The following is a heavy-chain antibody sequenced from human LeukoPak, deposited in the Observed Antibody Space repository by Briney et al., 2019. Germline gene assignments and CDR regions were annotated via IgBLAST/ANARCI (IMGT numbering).Heavy chain of an antibody. J-gene: IGHJ4*02. CDR2: VYTSGST. Sequence: PSETLSLTCTVSGGSISSGSYYWSWIRQPAGKGLEWIGRVYTSGSTNYNPSLKSRVTISVDTSKNQFSLRLSSVTAADTAVYYCARERWELLSTYFDYWGQGTLVTVSS. D-gene: IGHD1-26*01. V-gene: IGHV4-61*02. CDR1: GGSISSGSYY. CDR3: ARERWELLSTYFDY.